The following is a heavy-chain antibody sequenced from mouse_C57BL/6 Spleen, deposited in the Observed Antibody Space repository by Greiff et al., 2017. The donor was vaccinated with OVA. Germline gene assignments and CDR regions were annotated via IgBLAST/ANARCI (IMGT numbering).Heavy chain of an antibody. V-gene: IGHV5-15*01. J-gene: IGHJ1*03. CDR3: ARQSSSWGYFDV. Sequence: EVNLVESGGGLVQPGGSLKLSCAASGFTFSDYGMAWVRQAPRKGPEWVAFISNLAYSIYYADTVTGRFTISRENAKNTLYLEMSSLRSEDTAMYYCARQSSSWGYFDVWGTGTTVTVSS. CDR2: ISNLAYSI. CDR1: GFTFSDYG. D-gene: IGHD1-1*01.